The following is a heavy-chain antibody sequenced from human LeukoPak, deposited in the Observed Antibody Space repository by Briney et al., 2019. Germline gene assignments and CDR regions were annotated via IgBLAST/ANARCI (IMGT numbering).Heavy chain of an antibody. CDR1: GFTFSTYA. D-gene: IGHD1-26*01. CDR3: ARWGLGPSFDY. J-gene: IGHJ4*02. CDR2: ISGGGDK. V-gene: IGHV3-23*01. Sequence: GGSLRLSCAASGFTFSTYAMSWVRQAPGKGLEWVTTISGGGDKQYADHVKGRFTVSRDDSKNTLYLQPNSLRVEDTAVYYCARWGLGPSFDYWGQGTRVTVSS.